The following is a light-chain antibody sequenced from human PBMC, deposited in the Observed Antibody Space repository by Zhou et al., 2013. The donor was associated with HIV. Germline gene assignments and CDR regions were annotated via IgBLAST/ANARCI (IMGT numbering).Light chain of an antibody. Sequence: DIQMTQSPSSLSASVGDRVTISCRASQSIDGYLNWYQQRPGKAPKVLIYTASTLQSGVPSRFSGSGYGTDFTLTISSLQPEDFANYYCQQSYTTPETFGGGTKVEV. CDR2: TAS. CDR3: QQSYTTPET. V-gene: IGKV1-39*01. J-gene: IGKJ4*01. CDR1: QSIDGY.